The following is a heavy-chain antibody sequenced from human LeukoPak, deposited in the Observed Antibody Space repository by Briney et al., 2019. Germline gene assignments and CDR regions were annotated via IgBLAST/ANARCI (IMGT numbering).Heavy chain of an antibody. J-gene: IGHJ4*02. CDR2: INPNSGGT. D-gene: IGHD3-10*01. CDR1: GYSFTAYY. Sequence: ASVKVSCKASGYSFTAYYIHWVRQAPGQGLEYMGWINPNSGGTNSSQRFQDRVTLTRDTSISTAFMELTSLTSDDTAVYYCARAYGSGSSYHPDHWGQGTLVTVSS. CDR3: ARAYGSGSSYHPDH. V-gene: IGHV1-2*02.